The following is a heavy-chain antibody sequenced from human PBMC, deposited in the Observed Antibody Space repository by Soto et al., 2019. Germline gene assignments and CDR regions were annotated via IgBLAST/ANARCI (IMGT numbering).Heavy chain of an antibody. CDR3: RKQVPNSLCPQTYH. CDR2: IYPGDSDT. J-gene: IGHJ5*02. Sequence: PGESLKISCKGSGYSFTSYWIGWVRQMPGKGLEWMGIIYPGDSDTRYSPSFQGQVTISADKSTSTAYLQWGSLKASDTAMYYCRKQVPNSLCPQTYHWGQGTLVTVSS. D-gene: IGHD5-18*01. V-gene: IGHV5-51*01. CDR1: GYSFTSYW.